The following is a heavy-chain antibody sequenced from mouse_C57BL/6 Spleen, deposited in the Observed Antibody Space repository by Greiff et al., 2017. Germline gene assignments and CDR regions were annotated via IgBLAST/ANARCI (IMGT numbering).Heavy chain of an antibody. V-gene: IGHV1-53*01. D-gene: IGHD1-1*01. J-gene: IGHJ1*03. CDR3: ARPEYYYGSRDWYFDV. CDR1: GYTFTSYW. CDR2: INPSNGYT. Sequence: QVQLQQPGTELVKPGASVKLSCKASGYTFTSYWMHWVKQRPGQGLEWIGNINPSNGYTKYNQKFKDKATLTADKSSSTAYMQLSSLTYEDSAVYYGARPEYYYGSRDWYFDVWGTGTTVTVSS.